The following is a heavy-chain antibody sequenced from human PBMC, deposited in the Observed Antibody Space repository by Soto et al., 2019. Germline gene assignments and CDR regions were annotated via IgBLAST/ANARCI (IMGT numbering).Heavy chain of an antibody. CDR2: ISGSGGST. J-gene: IGHJ4*02. Sequence: GGSLRLSCAASGFTFNTYAMSWVRQAPGKGLEWVWAISGSGGSTYYADSVKGRFTISRDNSKNTLYLQMNSLRAEDTAVYYCAKVDARNTVTTLHYWGQGTLVTVSS. CDR3: AKVDARNTVTTLHY. V-gene: IGHV3-23*01. D-gene: IGHD4-17*01. CDR1: GFTFNTYA.